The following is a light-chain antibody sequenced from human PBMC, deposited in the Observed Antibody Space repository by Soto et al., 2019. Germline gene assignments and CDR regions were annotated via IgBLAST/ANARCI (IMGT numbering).Light chain of an antibody. Sequence: QSALTQPASVSESPGQSITISCTGSSSDVGGYNYVSWYQQHPGKAPKLMIYEVSNRPSGISNRFSGSKSGDTASLTISGLQAEDEADYYCTSYTISSTYVFGPGTQLTVL. J-gene: IGLJ1*01. CDR1: SSDVGGYNY. V-gene: IGLV2-14*01. CDR2: EVS. CDR3: TSYTISSTYV.